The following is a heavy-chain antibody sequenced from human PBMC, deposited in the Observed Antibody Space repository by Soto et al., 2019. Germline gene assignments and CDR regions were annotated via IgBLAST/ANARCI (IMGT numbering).Heavy chain of an antibody. D-gene: IGHD6-6*01. J-gene: IGHJ4*02. CDR3: ARGPTSHLYRSSSVPLDD. Sequence: ASVKVSCKASGYTFTSYDINWVRQATGQGLEWMGWMNPNSGNTGYAQKFQGRVTMTRNTSISTAYMELSSLRSEDTAVYYCARGPTSHLYRSSSVPLDDWGQGTLVTVS. CDR1: GYTFTSYD. CDR2: MNPNSGNT. V-gene: IGHV1-8*01.